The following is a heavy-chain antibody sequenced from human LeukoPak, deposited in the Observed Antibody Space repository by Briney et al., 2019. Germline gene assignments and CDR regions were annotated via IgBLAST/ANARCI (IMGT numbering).Heavy chain of an antibody. V-gene: IGHV3-21*01. CDR1: GFTFSSYS. Sequence: GGSLRLSCAASGFTFSSYSMNWVRQAPGKGLEWVSSISSSSSYIYYADSVKGRFTISRDNAKNPLYLQMNSLRAEDTAVYYCARDPAYYYDSSGRNGFDYWGQRTLVTVSS. CDR2: ISSSSSYI. CDR3: ARDPAYYYDSSGRNGFDY. D-gene: IGHD3-22*01. J-gene: IGHJ4*02.